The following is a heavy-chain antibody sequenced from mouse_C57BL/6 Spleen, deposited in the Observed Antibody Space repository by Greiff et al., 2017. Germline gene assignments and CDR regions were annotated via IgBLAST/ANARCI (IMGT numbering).Heavy chain of an antibody. V-gene: IGHV1-82*01. Sequence: QVQLQQSGPELVKPGASVKISCKASGYAFSSSWMNWVKQRPGKGLEWIGRIYPGDGDTNYNGKFKGKATLTADKSSSTAYMQLSSLTSDDSAVYFCAINNAMDYWGQGTSVTVSS. CDR3: AINNAMDY. CDR1: GYAFSSSW. CDR2: IYPGDGDT. J-gene: IGHJ4*01.